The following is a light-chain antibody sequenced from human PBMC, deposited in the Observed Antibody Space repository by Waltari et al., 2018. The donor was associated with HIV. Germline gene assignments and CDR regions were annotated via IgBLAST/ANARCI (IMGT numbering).Light chain of an antibody. CDR1: SSNIGSNY. V-gene: IGLV1-47*01. Sequence: QSVLTQPPSESGTPGQRVTISCSGSSSNIGSNYVYWYQQLPGTAPKLLIYRNNQRPSGVPDRFSGSQSGTSASLAISGLRSEDEADYYCAAWDDSLSGRVFGGGTKLTVL. CDR3: AAWDDSLSGRV. CDR2: RNN. J-gene: IGLJ3*02.